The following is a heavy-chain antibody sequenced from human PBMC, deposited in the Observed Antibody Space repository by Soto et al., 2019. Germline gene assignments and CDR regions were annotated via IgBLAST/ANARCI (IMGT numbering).Heavy chain of an antibody. D-gene: IGHD2-8*01. Sequence: GGSLRLSCTASGFTFSTFALHWVRQAPGKGLEWVAIIWPDGNDKYYADSVKGRFTISSDNSKNTLSLQMNSLRAEDTAVYYCVRGSSCSNGVRYNLGWFGPWGQGTLVT. CDR2: IWPDGNDK. CDR3: VRGSSCSNGVRYNLGWFGP. J-gene: IGHJ5*02. CDR1: GFTFSTFA. V-gene: IGHV3-33*01.